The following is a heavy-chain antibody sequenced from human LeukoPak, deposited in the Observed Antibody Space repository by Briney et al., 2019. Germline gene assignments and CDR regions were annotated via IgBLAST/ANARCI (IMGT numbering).Heavy chain of an antibody. CDR1: GFTVSNNF. CDR3: ARDSGPSALDV. CDR2: IYRGDTTT. V-gene: IGHV3-53*01. J-gene: IGHJ6*02. Sequence: GGSLRLSCAASGFTVSNNFMSWVRQAPEKGLEWVSVIYRGDTTTYYADSVQGRFTISRDNSKNTVYLQMNSLRAEDTAMYYCARDSGPSALDVWGQGTTVTVSS.